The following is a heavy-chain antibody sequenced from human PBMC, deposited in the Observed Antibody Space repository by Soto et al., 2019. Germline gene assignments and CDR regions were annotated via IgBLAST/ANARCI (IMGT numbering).Heavy chain of an antibody. J-gene: IGHJ1*01. V-gene: IGHV3-23*01. CDR2: ISGSGDST. CDR3: AKGVPGIAVAGTGYFQH. D-gene: IGHD6-19*01. Sequence: EVQLLESGGGLVQPGGSLRLSCAASGFTFSSYAMSWVRLAPGKGQEWVSGISGSGDSTYYADSVKGRFTISRDNSKNTLYLQMNSLRAEDTAVYYCAKGVPGIAVAGTGYFQHWGQGTLVTVSS. CDR1: GFTFSSYA.